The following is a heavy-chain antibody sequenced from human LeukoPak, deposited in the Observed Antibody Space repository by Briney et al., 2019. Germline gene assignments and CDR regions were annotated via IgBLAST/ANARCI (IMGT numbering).Heavy chain of an antibody. CDR1: GDSISSYY. Sequence: SETLSLTCTVSGDSISSYYWSWIRQPPGKGLEWIGYIYYSGSTNYSPSLKSRVTISVDTSKNQSSLKLSSVTAADTAVYYCASNRLYSRSPFDYWGQGTLVTVSS. V-gene: IGHV4-59*08. J-gene: IGHJ4*02. CDR2: IYYSGST. CDR3: ASNRLYSRSPFDY. D-gene: IGHD6-6*01.